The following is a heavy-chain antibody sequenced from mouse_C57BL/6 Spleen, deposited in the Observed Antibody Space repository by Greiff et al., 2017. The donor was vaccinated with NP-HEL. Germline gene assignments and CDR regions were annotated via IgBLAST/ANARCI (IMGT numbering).Heavy chain of an antibody. V-gene: IGHV1-55*01. CDR2: IYPGSGST. D-gene: IGHD2-4*01. Sequence: VQLQQSGAELVKPGASVKMSCKASGYTFTSYWITWVKQRPGQGLEWIGDIYPGSGSTNYNEKFKSKATLTVDTSSSTAYMQLSSLTSEDSAVYYCARYDYDRAMDYWGQGTSVTVSS. CDR1: GYTFTSYW. CDR3: ARYDYDRAMDY. J-gene: IGHJ4*01.